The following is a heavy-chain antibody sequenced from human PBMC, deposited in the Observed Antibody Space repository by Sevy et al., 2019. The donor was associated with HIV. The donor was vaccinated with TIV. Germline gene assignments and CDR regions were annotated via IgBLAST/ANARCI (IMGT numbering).Heavy chain of an antibody. Sequence: GGCLRLSCAASGFTFSSYGMHWVRQAPGKGLEWVAVIWYDGSNKYYADSVKGRFTISRDNSKNTLYLQMNSLRAEDTTAYYCARVGITGTTGIDYWGQGTLVTVSS. V-gene: IGHV3-33*01. J-gene: IGHJ4*02. D-gene: IGHD1-7*01. CDR1: GFTFSSYG. CDR2: IWYDGSNK. CDR3: ARVGITGTTGIDY.